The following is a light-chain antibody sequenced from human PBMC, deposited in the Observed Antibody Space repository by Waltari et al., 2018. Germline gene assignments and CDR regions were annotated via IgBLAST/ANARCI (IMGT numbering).Light chain of an antibody. CDR3: QQRTDWLWT. J-gene: IGKJ1*01. Sequence: EVVLTQSPATLSLSPGERATLSCRASHSISKFLAWYQQRPGQAPRLLIYDASDRPPGIPARFSGSGSGTDFTLTISSLEPEDSAVYYCQQRTDWLWTFGQGTKVEIK. V-gene: IGKV3-11*01. CDR2: DAS. CDR1: HSISKF.